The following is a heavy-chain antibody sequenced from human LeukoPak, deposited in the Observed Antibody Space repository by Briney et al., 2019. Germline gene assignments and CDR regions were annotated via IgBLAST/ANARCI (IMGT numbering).Heavy chain of an antibody. CDR2: ISYDGSNK. CDR1: GFTFSSYA. J-gene: IGHJ4*02. V-gene: IGHV3-30-3*01. Sequence: PGRSLRLSCAPSGFTFSSYAMHWVRQAPGKGLEWVAVISYDGSNKYYADSVKGRFTITRDNSKNTLYLQKNSLRAEATAVYYCAREPIFDGLSGFDDWGKGTMVTVSS. D-gene: IGHD3-9*01. CDR3: AREPIFDGLSGFDD.